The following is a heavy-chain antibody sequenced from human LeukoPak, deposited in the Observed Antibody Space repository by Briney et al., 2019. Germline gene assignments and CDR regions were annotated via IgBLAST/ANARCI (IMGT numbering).Heavy chain of an antibody. V-gene: IGHV3-48*02. J-gene: IGHJ4*02. CDR2: ISSSSSTI. D-gene: IGHD3-3*01. Sequence: GGSLRLSCAASGFTFSSYSMNWVRQAPGKGLEWVSYISSSSSTIYYADSVKGRFTISRDNAKNSLYLQMNSLRDEDTAVYYCASTFWSGYSTVGYWGQGTLVTVSS. CDR3: ASTFWSGYSTVGY. CDR1: GFTFSSYS.